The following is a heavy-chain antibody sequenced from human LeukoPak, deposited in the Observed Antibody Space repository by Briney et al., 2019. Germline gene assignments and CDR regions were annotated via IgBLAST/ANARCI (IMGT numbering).Heavy chain of an antibody. D-gene: IGHD1-26*01. CDR1: GGSINSYW. J-gene: IGHJ4*02. V-gene: IGHV4-4*07. CDR3: ARAGSTISSYRFDY. Sequence: SETLSLTCSVSGGSINSYWWSWIRQPAGKGLEFIGRIYTTGMTNYNPSLKSRVSMSVDTSKNQFSLELRSVTAADTAVYFCARAGSTISSYRFDYWGQGALVTVSS. CDR2: IYTTGMT.